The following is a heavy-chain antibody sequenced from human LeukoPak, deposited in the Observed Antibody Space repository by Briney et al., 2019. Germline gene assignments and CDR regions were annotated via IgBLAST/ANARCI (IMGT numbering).Heavy chain of an antibody. CDR2: IYPGDSDT. Sequence: GESLKISCQASGYSFTRNWIGWVRQMPGKGLEWMGAIYPGDSDTRYSPSFQGQVTISADKSISTAYLQWSSLKASDTAMYYCARGLLRYFDWTRFNWFDPWGQGTLVTVSS. J-gene: IGHJ5*02. V-gene: IGHV5-51*01. D-gene: IGHD3-9*01. CDR1: GYSFTRNW. CDR3: ARGLLRYFDWTRFNWFDP.